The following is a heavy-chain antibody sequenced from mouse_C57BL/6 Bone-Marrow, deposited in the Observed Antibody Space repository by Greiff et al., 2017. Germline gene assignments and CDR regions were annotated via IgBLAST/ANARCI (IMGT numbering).Heavy chain of an antibody. D-gene: IGHD1-1*01. CDR3: ASYYGSSPYYFDY. CDR1: GYAFSSSW. V-gene: IGHV1-82*01. CDR2: IYPGDGDT. J-gene: IGHJ2*01. Sequence: VQLKESGPELVKPGASVKISCKASGYAFSSSWMNWVKQRPGKGLEWIGRIYPGDGDTNYNGKFKGKATLTADKSSSTAYMQLSSLTSEDSAVYFCASYYGSSPYYFDYWGQGTTLTVSS.